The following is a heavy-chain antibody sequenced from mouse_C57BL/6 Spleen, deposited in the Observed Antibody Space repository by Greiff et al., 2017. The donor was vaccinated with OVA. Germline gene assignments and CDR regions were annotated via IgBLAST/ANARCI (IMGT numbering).Heavy chain of an antibody. CDR1: GYTFTSYW. D-gene: IGHD2-4*01. J-gene: IGHJ2*01. V-gene: IGHV1-53*01. CDR3: ARGGYDYDADLLDY. Sequence: QVQLQQPGTELVKPGAPVKLSCKASGYTFTSYWMHWVKQRPGQGLEWIGNINPSNGGTNYNEKFKSKATLTVDKSSSTAYMQLSSLTSEDSAVYYCARGGYDYDADLLDYWGQGTTLTVSS. CDR2: INPSNGGT.